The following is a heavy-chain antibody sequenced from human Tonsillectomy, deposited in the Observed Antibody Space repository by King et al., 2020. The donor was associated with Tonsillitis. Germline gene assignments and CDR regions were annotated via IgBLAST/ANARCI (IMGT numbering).Heavy chain of an antibody. Sequence: VQLVKSGGGLVQPGGSLRLSCAASGFTFSSYWRSWVRQAPVKGLEWVANIKQDGSEKYYVDSGKGRFTISRDNTKNSLYLQMNSLRAEDTAVYYCARTTFGYWGQGTLVTVSS. CDR3: ARTTFGY. CDR2: IKQDGSEK. D-gene: IGHD1-1*01. V-gene: IGHV3-7*03. J-gene: IGHJ4*02. CDR1: GFTFSSYW.